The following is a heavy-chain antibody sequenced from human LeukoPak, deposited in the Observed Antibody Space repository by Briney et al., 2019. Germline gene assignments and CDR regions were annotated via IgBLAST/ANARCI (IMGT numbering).Heavy chain of an antibody. V-gene: IGHV3-23*01. CDR1: GFTFSNYG. D-gene: IGHD6-6*01. CDR3: AKRVPYSSSSVYFDC. CDR2: ITDTGSST. J-gene: IGHJ4*02. Sequence: GGSLRLSCAASGFTFSNYGMNGVRQAPGKGLEGGSAITDTGSSTYYADSVKRRFTISRDNSKNTVYLQMNSLRAEDTAVYFCAKRVPYSSSSVYFDCWGQGTLVTVSS.